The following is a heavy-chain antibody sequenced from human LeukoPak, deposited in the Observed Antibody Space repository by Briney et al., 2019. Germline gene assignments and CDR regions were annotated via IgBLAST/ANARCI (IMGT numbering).Heavy chain of an antibody. V-gene: IGHV1-8*01. CDR3: ARGPNNQVVRGAIGYYYMDV. Sequence: GASVKVSCKASGYTFTSYDINWVRQAAGQGLEGMGWMNPNSGEKGHAQKFQGRVTITRETSINTAYMELSSLRSEDTAVYYCARGPNNQVVRGAIGYYYMDVWGKGTTVTVSS. J-gene: IGHJ6*03. CDR1: GYTFTSYD. CDR2: MNPNSGEK. D-gene: IGHD3-10*01.